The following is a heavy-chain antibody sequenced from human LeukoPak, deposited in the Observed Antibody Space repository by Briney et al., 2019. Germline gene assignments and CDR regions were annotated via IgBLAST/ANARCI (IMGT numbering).Heavy chain of an antibody. Sequence: SETLSLTCAVFGGSFDGYYWSWIRQSPGKGLEWIGEITYDGRTKYNPSLRSRVSISVDTSKIQFSLNLTSVTAADTAIYYCARGLASGYPPIPFDYWGQGTQVTVSS. CDR2: ITYDGRT. V-gene: IGHV4-34*01. CDR3: ARGLASGYPPIPFDY. CDR1: GGSFDGYY. J-gene: IGHJ4*02. D-gene: IGHD3-3*01.